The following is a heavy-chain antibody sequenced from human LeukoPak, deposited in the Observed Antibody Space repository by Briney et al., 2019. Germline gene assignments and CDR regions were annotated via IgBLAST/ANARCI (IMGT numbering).Heavy chain of an antibody. Sequence: ASVKVSCKASGYTFTSYGISWVRQAPGQGLEWMGWISAYNGNTNYAQKLQGRVTMTTDTSTSTAYMELSSLRSEDTAVYYCARDLGAMNYDILTGYFDIWGQGTMVTVSS. CDR1: GYTFTSYG. CDR3: ARDLGAMNYDILTGYFDI. D-gene: IGHD3-9*01. CDR2: ISAYNGNT. V-gene: IGHV1-18*01. J-gene: IGHJ3*02.